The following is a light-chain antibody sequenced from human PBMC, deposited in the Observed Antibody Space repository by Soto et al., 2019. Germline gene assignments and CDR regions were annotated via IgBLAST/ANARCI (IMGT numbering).Light chain of an antibody. CDR2: EDN. V-gene: IGLV6-57*04. Sequence: NFMLTQPHSVSESPGKTVTISCTRSSGNIASNYVQWYQQRPGSAPTIVIYEDNQRPSGVPDRFSGSIDSSSNSASLTISGLKTEDEADYYCQSYDSSNHVVFGGGTQLTVL. J-gene: IGLJ2*01. CDR1: SGNIASNY. CDR3: QSYDSSNHVV.